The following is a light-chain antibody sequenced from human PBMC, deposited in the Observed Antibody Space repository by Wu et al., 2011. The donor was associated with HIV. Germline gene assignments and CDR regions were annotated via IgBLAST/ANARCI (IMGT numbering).Light chain of an antibody. CDR1: QSVGNK. CDR3: QQYGTSSYT. CDR2: DAS. V-gene: IGKV3-20*01. Sequence: EIVMTQSPGTLSVSPGERATLSCRASQSVGNKLAWYQQKSGQAPRLVIYDASSRTTGVPDRFSGSGSGTDFTLTISRLEPEDFVVYYCQQYGTSSYTFGQGTKLEIK. J-gene: IGKJ2*01.